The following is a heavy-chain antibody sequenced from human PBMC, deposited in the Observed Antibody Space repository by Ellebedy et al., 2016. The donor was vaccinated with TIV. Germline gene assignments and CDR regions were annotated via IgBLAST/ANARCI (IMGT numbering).Heavy chain of an antibody. V-gene: IGHV6-1*01. CDR2: TYYRSKWYN. Sequence: SQTLSLTCAISGDSVSSNSVAWNWIRQSPSRGLEWLGRTYYRSKWYNDYAASVKSRITINPDTSKNRFSLQLNSVTPEDTAVYYCARMGYSSTLPYLDYWGQGTLVTVSS. J-gene: IGHJ4*02. CDR3: ARMGYSSTLPYLDY. D-gene: IGHD6-13*01. CDR1: GDSVSSNSVA.